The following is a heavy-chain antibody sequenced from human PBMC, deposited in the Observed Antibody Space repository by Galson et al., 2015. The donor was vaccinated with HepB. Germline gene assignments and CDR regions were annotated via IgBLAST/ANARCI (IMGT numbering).Heavy chain of an antibody. CDR3: ARDLVVVVPAAISSGLYFYYGMDV. J-gene: IGHJ6*02. V-gene: IGHV1-2*06. CDR2: INPNSGGT. D-gene: IGHD2-2*01. Sequence: SVKVSCKASGYTFTGYYMHWVRQAPGQGLEWMGRINPNSGGTNYAQKFQGRVTMTRDTSISTAYMELSRLRSDDTAVYYCARDLVVVVPAAISSGLYFYYGMDVWGQGTTVTVS. CDR1: GYTFTGYY.